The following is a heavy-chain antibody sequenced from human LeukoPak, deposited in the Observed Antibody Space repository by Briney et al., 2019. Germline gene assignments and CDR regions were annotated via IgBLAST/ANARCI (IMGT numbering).Heavy chain of an antibody. CDR2: IYYSGST. CDR3: ARGGRGYCSGGSCYPYYFDY. D-gene: IGHD2-15*01. V-gene: IGHV4-59*01. Sequence: SETLSLTCTVSGGSISSYYWSWIRQPPGKGLEWIGYIYYSGSTNYNPSLKSRVTISVDTSKNQFSLKLSSVTAADTAVYYCARGGRGYCSGGSCYPYYFDYWGQGTLVTVSS. J-gene: IGHJ4*02. CDR1: GGSISSYY.